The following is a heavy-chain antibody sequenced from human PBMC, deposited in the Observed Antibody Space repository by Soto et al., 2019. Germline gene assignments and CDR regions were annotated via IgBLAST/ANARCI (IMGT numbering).Heavy chain of an antibody. CDR1: GFPFTGYG. V-gene: IGHV3-23*01. D-gene: IGHD1-26*01. CDR2: VRSDGVTT. CDR3: AKGKGVGATPDGANC. J-gene: IGHJ4*02. Sequence: EVQVLESGGGLVQPGGPLRLSCAASGFPFTGYGMNWSRRAPGKGLEWVSGVRSDGVTTYNAESVKGRFTVSRDTSKNAVYLQMNSLRVEDTAVYYCAKGKGVGATPDGANCWGQGTLVTVSP.